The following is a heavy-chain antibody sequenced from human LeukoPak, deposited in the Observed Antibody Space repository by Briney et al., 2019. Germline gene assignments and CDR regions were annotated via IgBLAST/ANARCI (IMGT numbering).Heavy chain of an antibody. CDR1: GGSISSGGYY. Sequence: SETLSLTCTVSGGSISSGGYYWSWIRQHPGKGLEWIGYIYYSGSTYYNPSLKSRVTISVDTSKNQFSLKLSSVTAADTAVYYCARYGYSYGYGDYWGQGTLVTVSS. CDR2: IYYSGST. J-gene: IGHJ4*02. D-gene: IGHD5-18*01. CDR3: ARYGYSYGYGDY. V-gene: IGHV4-31*03.